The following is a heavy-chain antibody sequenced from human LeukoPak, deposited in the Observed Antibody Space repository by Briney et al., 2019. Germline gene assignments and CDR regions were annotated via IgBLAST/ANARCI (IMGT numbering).Heavy chain of an antibody. CDR1: GGSIISSSFW. D-gene: IGHD2-2*01. CDR3: VRTNRYCSSTSCYAESYYYYMDV. J-gene: IGHJ6*03. CDR2: IYTSGST. Sequence: SETLSLTCTVSGGSIISSSFWWGWIRQPAGKGLEWIGRIYTSGSTNYNPSLKSRVTISVDTSKNQFSLKLSSVTAADTAVYFCVRTNRYCSSTSCYAESYYYYMDVWGKGTTVTISS. V-gene: IGHV4-61*02.